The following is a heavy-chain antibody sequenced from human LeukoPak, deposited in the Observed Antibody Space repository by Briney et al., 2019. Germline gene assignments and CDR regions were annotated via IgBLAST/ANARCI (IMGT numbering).Heavy chain of an antibody. J-gene: IGHJ4*02. CDR1: GGSISSSSYY. D-gene: IGHD3-22*01. V-gene: IGHV4-39*07. CDR2: INHSGST. Sequence: SETLSLTCTVSGGSISSSSYYWGWIRQPPGKGLEWIGEINHSGSTNYNPSLKSRVTISVDTSKNQFSLKLSSVTAADTAVYYCARGPWGLLLQDWGQGTLVTVSS. CDR3: ARGPWGLLLQD.